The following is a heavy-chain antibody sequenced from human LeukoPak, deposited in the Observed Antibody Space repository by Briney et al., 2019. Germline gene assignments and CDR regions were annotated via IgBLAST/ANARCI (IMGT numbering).Heavy chain of an antibody. CDR1: GGSISSYY. CDR3: ARGPYYDILTGYPYYFDY. J-gene: IGHJ4*02. CDR2: IYYSGST. Sequence: SETLSLTCTVSGGSISSYYWSWIRQPPGKGLEWIGYIYYSGSTNYNPSLKSRVTISVDTSKNQFSLKLSSVTAADTAVYYCARGPYYDILTGYPYYFDYWGQGTLVTVSS. D-gene: IGHD3-9*01. V-gene: IGHV4-59*01.